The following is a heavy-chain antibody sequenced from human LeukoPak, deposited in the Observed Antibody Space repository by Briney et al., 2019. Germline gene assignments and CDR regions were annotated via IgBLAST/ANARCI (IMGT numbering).Heavy chain of an antibody. J-gene: IGHJ4*02. Sequence: GGSLRLSCVVSGFTLSSDWMSWVRQAPGKGLEWVANIKKDGIEKYYVDSVKGRFTISRDNAKNSLYLQMNSLRAEDTAVYYCARYSYGFGTYYFDYWGQGTLVTVSS. CDR2: IKKDGIEK. CDR3: ARYSYGFGTYYFDY. V-gene: IGHV3-7*01. D-gene: IGHD5-18*01. CDR1: GFTLSSDW.